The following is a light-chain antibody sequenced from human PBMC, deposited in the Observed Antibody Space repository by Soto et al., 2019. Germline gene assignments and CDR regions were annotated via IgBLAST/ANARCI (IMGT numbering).Light chain of an antibody. CDR3: QQYYCTPRT. V-gene: IGKV4-1*01. CDR2: WAS. Sequence: DIVMTQSPDSLAVSLGERATINCKSSQSVLYSSNNKNYLAWYQQKPGQPPTLLIYWASTRESGVPDRFSGSGSGTDFTRTIRSLQAEDVAVYYCQQYYCTPRTFGQGTKVELK. CDR1: QSVLYSSNNKNY. J-gene: IGKJ1*01.